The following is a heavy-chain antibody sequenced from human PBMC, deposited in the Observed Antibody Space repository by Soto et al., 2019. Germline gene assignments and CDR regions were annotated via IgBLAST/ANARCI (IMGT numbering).Heavy chain of an antibody. D-gene: IGHD6-6*01. CDR2: ISIRGGDE. J-gene: IGHJ4*02. V-gene: IGHV3-30*03. Sequence: SGGGVVQPGKSLRLSCAASGFTFSSYAMHWARQAPGKGLEWVTVISIRGGDEYYAESVRGRFTIARDDSKNTLYLQMDSLRVEDTAVYYCARGTIVARQHLDYWGQGTLVTVSS. CDR3: ARGTIVARQHLDY. CDR1: GFTFSSYA.